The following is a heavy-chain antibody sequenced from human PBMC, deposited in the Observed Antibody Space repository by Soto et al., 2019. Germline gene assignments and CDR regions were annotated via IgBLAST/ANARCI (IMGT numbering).Heavy chain of an antibody. D-gene: IGHD3-22*01. CDR3: ARDYYDSSGYSWRYYYGMDV. CDR1: GESFSGYY. J-gene: IGHJ6*02. V-gene: IGHV4-34*01. Sequence: SENPYLTCAVYGESFSGYYWSWIRQPPGKGLEWIGEINHSGSTNYNPSLKSRVTISVDTSKNQFSLKLSSVTAEDTAVYYCARDYYDSSGYSWRYYYGMDVWGQWNTVT. CDR2: INHSGST.